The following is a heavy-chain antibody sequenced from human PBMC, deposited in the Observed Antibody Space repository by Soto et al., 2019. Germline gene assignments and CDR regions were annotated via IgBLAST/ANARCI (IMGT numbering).Heavy chain of an antibody. Sequence: PGGSLRLSCAASGFTFNSYAMSWVRQAPGKGLEWVSVISGSGDTTYYADSVKGRFTISRDNSKNTLYLQMNGLRAEDTAVYYCAKLAGYSSSWSQDAFDIWGQGTMVTVSS. V-gene: IGHV3-23*01. J-gene: IGHJ3*02. CDR1: GFTFNSYA. CDR2: ISGSGDTT. CDR3: AKLAGYSSSWSQDAFDI. D-gene: IGHD6-13*01.